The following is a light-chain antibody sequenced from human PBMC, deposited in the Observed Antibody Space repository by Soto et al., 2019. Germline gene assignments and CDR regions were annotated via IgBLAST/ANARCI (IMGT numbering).Light chain of an antibody. Sequence: QLVLTQPASVSGSPGQSITISCTGTRSDVGAYNYVSWYQRHPGKAPKLLIYEVNSRPSGVSNRFSGSKSGNTASLTISGLQAEDEADYYCSSYSSSDSVYVFGSGTKLTVL. J-gene: IGLJ1*01. CDR3: SSYSSSDSVYV. CDR2: EVN. V-gene: IGLV2-14*01. CDR1: RSDVGAYNY.